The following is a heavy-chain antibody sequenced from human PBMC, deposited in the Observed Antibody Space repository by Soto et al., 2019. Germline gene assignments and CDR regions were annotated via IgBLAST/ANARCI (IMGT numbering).Heavy chain of an antibody. Sequence: ASVKVSCKASGYTFTSYAMHWVRQAPGQRLEWMGWINASNGNTKYSQKFQGRVTITRDTSASTAYMELGSLRSEDTAVYYCARRDYCSSTSCPNWFDPWGQGTLVTVSS. CDR1: GYTFTSYA. CDR3: ARRDYCSSTSCPNWFDP. V-gene: IGHV1-3*01. D-gene: IGHD2-2*01. CDR2: INASNGNT. J-gene: IGHJ5*02.